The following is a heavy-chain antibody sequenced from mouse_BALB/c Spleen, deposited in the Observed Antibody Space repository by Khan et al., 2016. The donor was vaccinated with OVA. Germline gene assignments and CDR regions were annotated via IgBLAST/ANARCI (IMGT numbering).Heavy chain of an antibody. J-gene: IGHJ3*01. D-gene: IGHD2-10*02. CDR1: GYTFTTYW. Sequence: QVQLQQSGAELAKPGASVKMSCTPSGYTFTTYWIHWIKQRPGQGLEWIGYINPSTGYTAYNKNFKDKATLTADESSSTAYMQLNSLTSADSAAKYCARRGLYGLFADWGKGTLVTVSA. CDR2: INPSTGYT. CDR3: ARRGLYGLFAD. V-gene: IGHV1-7*01.